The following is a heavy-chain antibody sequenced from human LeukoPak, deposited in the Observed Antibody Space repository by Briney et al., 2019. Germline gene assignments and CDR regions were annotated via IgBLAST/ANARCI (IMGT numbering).Heavy chain of an antibody. Sequence: GGSLRLSCAASGFTFSSYTMNWVRQAPGKGLEWVSYISSGNSNIYYADSVKGRFTISRDNAKNSLYLQMNSLRAEDTAVYYCARDPPLVSGPVHYYYYMDVWGKGTTVTVSS. D-gene: IGHD5/OR15-5a*01. CDR2: ISSGNSNI. V-gene: IGHV3-48*01. CDR1: GFTFSSYT. J-gene: IGHJ6*03. CDR3: ARDPPLVSGPVHYYYYMDV.